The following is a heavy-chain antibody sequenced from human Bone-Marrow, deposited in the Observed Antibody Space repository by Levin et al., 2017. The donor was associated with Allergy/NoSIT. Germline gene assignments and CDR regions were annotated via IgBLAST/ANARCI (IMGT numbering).Heavy chain of an antibody. CDR2: ISWNSRSV. CDR3: VKDIGDGEDTALYYLDY. V-gene: IGHV3-9*01. Sequence: PGGSLRLSCSASGFNFDDYAMHWVRQGPGKGLEWVSYISWNSRSVGYADSVKGRFTMSRDRAKNSVYLQMNSLTLEDTAVYYCVKDIGDGEDTALYYLDYWGQGALVTVSS. D-gene: IGHD5-18*01. CDR1: GFNFDDYA. J-gene: IGHJ4*02.